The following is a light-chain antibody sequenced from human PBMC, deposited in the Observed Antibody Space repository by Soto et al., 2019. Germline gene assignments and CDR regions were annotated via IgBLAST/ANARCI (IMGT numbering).Light chain of an antibody. CDR1: KLGDTY. CDR2: QDT. V-gene: IGLV3-1*01. Sequence: SSELTQPPSVSVSSGQTASITCFGEKLGDTYTSWYQHRPGQSPVLVIYQDTKRPSGIPERFSGSNSGNTATLTISGTQAMDEADYYCQAWDSSTEDVVFGGGTKLTVL. CDR3: QAWDSSTEDVV. J-gene: IGLJ2*01.